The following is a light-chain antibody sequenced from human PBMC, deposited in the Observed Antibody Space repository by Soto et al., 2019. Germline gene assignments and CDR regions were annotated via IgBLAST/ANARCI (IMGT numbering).Light chain of an antibody. Sequence: EIVLTQSPGTLSLSPGERATLPCTVSRSRSSGYLAWYQQKPGQAPRILIYAASSRATGIPDRFSGSGSGTDFSLTISRLEPEDFAVYYCQQYGSSSWTFGQGTKVDNK. J-gene: IGKJ1*01. V-gene: IGKV3-20*01. CDR1: RSRSSGY. CDR2: AAS. CDR3: QQYGSSSWT.